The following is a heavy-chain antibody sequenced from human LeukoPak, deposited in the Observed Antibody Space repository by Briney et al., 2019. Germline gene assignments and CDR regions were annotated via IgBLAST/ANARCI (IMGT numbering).Heavy chain of an antibody. CDR3: ARDRRPNCSGGSCYSPFYYYGVDV. CDR2: IYYSGNT. D-gene: IGHD2-15*01. Sequence: SETLSLTCTVSGGSISSSIHLWGWIRQPPGKGLEWIGSIYYSGNTYYSPSLKSRVSISVDTSKNQVSLKLSSVTAADTAVYYCARDRRPNCSGGSCYSPFYYYGVDVWGQGTTVTVSS. V-gene: IGHV4-39*07. J-gene: IGHJ6*02. CDR1: GGSISSSIHL.